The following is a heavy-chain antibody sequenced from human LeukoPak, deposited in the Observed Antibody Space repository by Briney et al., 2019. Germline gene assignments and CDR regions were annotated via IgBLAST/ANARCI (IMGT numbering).Heavy chain of an antibody. D-gene: IGHD3-9*01. J-gene: IGHJ6*03. Sequence: SSVTVSCKASVRTFSRYAISWVRQAPGQGLEWMGGINTIFGTANYAQKLQRRVTITTDESTSTAYMELSSLKSEDTAVYYCARSPPYYDIDYYYYMDVWGKGTTVTVSS. CDR3: ARSPPYYDIDYYYYMDV. CDR2: INTIFGTA. V-gene: IGHV1-69*05. CDR1: VRTFSRYA.